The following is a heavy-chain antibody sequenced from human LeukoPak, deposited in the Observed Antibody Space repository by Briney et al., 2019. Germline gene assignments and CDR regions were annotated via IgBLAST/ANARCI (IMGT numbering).Heavy chain of an antibody. J-gene: IGHJ4*02. CDR1: GGSISSSSYY. Sequence: SETLSLTCTVSGGSISSSSYYWGWIRQPPGKGLEWIGSIYYSGSTYYNPSLKSRVTISVDTSRNQFSLQLNSVTPEDTAVYYCAKNAVGATRGLRCLDYWGQGTLVTVSS. CDR3: AKNAVGATRGLRCLDY. CDR2: IYYSGST. D-gene: IGHD1-26*01. V-gene: IGHV4-39*07.